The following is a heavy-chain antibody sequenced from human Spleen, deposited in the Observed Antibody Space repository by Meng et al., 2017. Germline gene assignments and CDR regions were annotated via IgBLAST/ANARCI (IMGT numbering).Heavy chain of an antibody. CDR2: IYWNDDK. CDR1: GFSLSTSGVG. D-gene: IGHD3-10*01. Sequence: SGPTLVKPTQSLTLTCTFSGFSLSTSGVGVGWIRQPPGKALEWLALIYWNDDKRYSPSLKSRLAITKDTSKKQVLLTMTNMDPVDTGKYYRAALQGSGSYYYGMDRWDQGTTVTVSS. CDR3: AALQGSGSYYYGMDR. J-gene: IGHJ6*02. V-gene: IGHV2-5*01.